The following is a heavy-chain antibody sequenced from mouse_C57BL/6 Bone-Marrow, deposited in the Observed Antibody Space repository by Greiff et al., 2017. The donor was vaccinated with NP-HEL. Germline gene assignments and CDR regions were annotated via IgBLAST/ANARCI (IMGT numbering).Heavy chain of an antibody. J-gene: IGHJ3*01. D-gene: IGHD4-1*01. CDR2: IYPRSGNT. CDR1: GYTFTSYG. V-gene: IGHV1-81*01. CDR3: ARERVGL. Sequence: VKLMESGAELARPGASVKLSCKASGYTFTSYGISWVKQRTGQGLEWIGAIYPRSGNTYYNEKFKGKGTLTADKSSSTAYMELRSLTSEDSAVYFCARERVGLWGQGTLVTVSA.